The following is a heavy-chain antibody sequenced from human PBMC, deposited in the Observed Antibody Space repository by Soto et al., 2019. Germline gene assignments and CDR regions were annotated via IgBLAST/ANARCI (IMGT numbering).Heavy chain of an antibody. V-gene: IGHV3-48*02. CDR3: ARDGPPMYYDFWSGPGYYYGIDV. D-gene: IGHD3-3*01. CDR2: ISSSSSTI. Sequence: PXGCLRLPCAASIFTFSIYRMHGVPEAPGKALEWVSYISSSSSTIYYADSVKDRFTIARDNAKNSLYLQMNSLRDEDTAVYYCARDGPPMYYDFWSGPGYYYGIDVWGQGTTVTVSS. J-gene: IGHJ6*02. CDR1: IFTFSIYR.